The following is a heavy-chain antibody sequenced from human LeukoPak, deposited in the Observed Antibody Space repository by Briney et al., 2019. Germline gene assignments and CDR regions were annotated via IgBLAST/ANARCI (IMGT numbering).Heavy chain of an antibody. D-gene: IGHD5-18*01. CDR1: GFTFSSYA. CDR2: ISSNGGST. J-gene: IGHJ6*03. Sequence: GGSLRLSCAASGFTFSSYAMHWVRQAPGKGLEYVSAISSNGGSTYYANSVEGRFTISRDNSKNTLYLQMGSLRAEDMAVYYCARYSYGLDYYYYYYMDVWGKGTTVAVSS. V-gene: IGHV3-64*01. CDR3: ARYSYGLDYYYYYYMDV.